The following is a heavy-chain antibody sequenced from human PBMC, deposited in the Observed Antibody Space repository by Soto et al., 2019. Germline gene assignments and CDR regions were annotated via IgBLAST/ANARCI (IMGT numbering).Heavy chain of an antibody. D-gene: IGHD6-13*01. J-gene: IGHJ5*02. V-gene: IGHV4-4*07. CDR3: ARGGSSSCWFDP. CDR2: IYTSGST. Sequence: SETLTLTCTVSGGSISSYYWSWIRQPAGKGLEWIGRIYTSGSTNYNPSLKSRVTMSVDTSKNQFSLMLSSVTAAGTAVYYCARGGSSSCWFDPWGQGTLVTVSS. CDR1: GGSISSYY.